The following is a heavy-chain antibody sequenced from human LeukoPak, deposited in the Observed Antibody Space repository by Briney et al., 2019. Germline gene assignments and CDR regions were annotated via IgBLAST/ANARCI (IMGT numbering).Heavy chain of an antibody. CDR3: ARGRHYYDSSGYYYASYYFDY. V-gene: IGHV3-33*01. CDR2: IWYDGSNK. Sequence: GGSLRLSCAASGFTFSSYGMHWVRQAPGKGLEWVAVIWYDGSNKYYADSVKGRFTISRDNSKNTLYLQMNSLRAEDTAVYYCARGRHYYDSSGYYYASYYFDYWGQGTLVTVSS. D-gene: IGHD3-22*01. J-gene: IGHJ4*02. CDR1: GFTFSSYG.